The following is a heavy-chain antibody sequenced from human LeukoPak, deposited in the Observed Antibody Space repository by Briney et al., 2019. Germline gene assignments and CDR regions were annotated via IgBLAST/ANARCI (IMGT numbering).Heavy chain of an antibody. J-gene: IGHJ3*02. CDR1: GGSFSGYY. CDR2: INHSGST. Sequence: SETLSLTCAVYGGSFSGYYWSWIRQPPGKGLEWIGEINHSGSTNYNPSLKGRVTISVGTSKNQFSLKLSSVTAADTAVYYCARALWAGRASVGFDIWGQGTMVTVSS. CDR3: ARALWAGRASVGFDI. V-gene: IGHV4-34*01. D-gene: IGHD3-10*01.